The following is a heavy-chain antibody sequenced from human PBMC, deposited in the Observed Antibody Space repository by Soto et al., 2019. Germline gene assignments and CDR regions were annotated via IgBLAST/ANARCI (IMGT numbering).Heavy chain of an antibody. CDR3: ARLDHYGSGSYYNFDY. Sequence: ASVKVSCKASGYTFTGYYMHWVRQAPGQGLEWMGWINPNSGGTNYAQKFQGWVTMTRDTSISTAYMELSRLRSDDTAVYYCARLDHYGSGSYYNFDYWGQGTLVTVSS. D-gene: IGHD3-10*01. V-gene: IGHV1-2*04. CDR1: GYTFTGYY. J-gene: IGHJ4*02. CDR2: INPNSGGT.